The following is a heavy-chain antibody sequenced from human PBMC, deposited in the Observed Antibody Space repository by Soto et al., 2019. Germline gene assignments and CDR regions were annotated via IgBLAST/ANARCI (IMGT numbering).Heavy chain of an antibody. D-gene: IGHD3-10*01. V-gene: IGHV3-9*01. Sequence: EVQLVESGGGLVQPGRSLRLSCAASGFTFDDYAMHWVRQAPGKGLEWVSGISWNSDTIGYADSVKGRFTISRDNAKNSLYLQMNSLRAEDTALYYCAKAYGSGHHPYDYWGRGTLVTVSS. J-gene: IGHJ4*02. CDR1: GFTFDDYA. CDR2: ISWNSDTI. CDR3: AKAYGSGHHPYDY.